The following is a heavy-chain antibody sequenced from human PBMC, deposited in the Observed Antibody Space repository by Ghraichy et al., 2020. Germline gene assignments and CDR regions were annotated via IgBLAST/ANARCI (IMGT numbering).Heavy chain of an antibody. J-gene: IGHJ4*02. CDR2: INHSGST. CDR1: GGSFSGYY. D-gene: IGHD3-3*01. V-gene: IGHV4-34*01. CDR3: ARGLITNYDFWSGYYLVETNVDY. Sequence: SETLSLTCAVYGGSFSGYYCSWIRQPPGKGLEWIGEINHSGSTNYNPSLKSRVTISVDTSKNQFSLKLSSVTAADTAVYYCARGLITNYDFWSGYYLVETNVDYWGQGTLVTVSS.